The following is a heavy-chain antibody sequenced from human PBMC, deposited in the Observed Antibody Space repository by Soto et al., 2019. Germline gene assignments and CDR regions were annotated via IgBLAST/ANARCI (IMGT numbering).Heavy chain of an antibody. V-gene: IGHV1-69*01. Sequence: SVKGCRKSSGATVSSYSISWVRQAPGQGLEWMGGIIPIFGTANYAQKFQGRVTITADESTSTAYMELSSLRSEDTAVYYCARIVDCISTSCYVWFDPWG. D-gene: IGHD2-2*01. CDR2: IIPIFGTA. CDR3: ARIVDCISTSCYVWFDP. CDR1: GATVSSYS. J-gene: IGHJ5*02.